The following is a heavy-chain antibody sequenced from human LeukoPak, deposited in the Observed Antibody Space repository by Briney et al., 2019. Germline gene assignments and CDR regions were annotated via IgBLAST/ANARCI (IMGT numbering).Heavy chain of an antibody. CDR1: GGSISSGGYY. J-gene: IGHJ4*02. CDR2: IYHSGST. Sequence: SETLSLTCTVSGGSISSGGYYWSWIRQPPGKGLEWIGYIYHSGSTYYNPSLKSRVTISVDRSKNQFSLKLSSVTAADTAVYYCARQTMTQPYIKIWSRASGSYPDYWGQGTLVTVSS. V-gene: IGHV4-30-2*01. CDR3: ARQTMTQPYIKIWSRASGSYPDY. D-gene: IGHD1-26*01.